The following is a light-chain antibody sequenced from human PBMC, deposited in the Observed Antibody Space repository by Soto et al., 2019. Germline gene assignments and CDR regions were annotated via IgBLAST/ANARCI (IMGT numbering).Light chain of an antibody. J-gene: IGLJ1*01. CDR2: ANT. CDR1: SSNIGAGYD. V-gene: IGLV1-40*01. CDR3: QSYDSSLSVYV. Sequence: QSVLTQPPSVSGAPGQRVTISCTGSSSNIGAGYDVHWYQQLPGTAPKLLIYANTNRPSGVPDRFSASKSGTSASLAITGLQADDDADYFCQSYDSSLSVYVFGAGTKLTVL.